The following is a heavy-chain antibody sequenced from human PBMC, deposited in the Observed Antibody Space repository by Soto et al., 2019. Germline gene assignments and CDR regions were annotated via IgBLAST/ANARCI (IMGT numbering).Heavy chain of an antibody. CDR1: GFTFSSYA. CDR3: ARDKDDFWSGLHASYYYYGMDV. CDR2: ISYDGSNK. J-gene: IGHJ6*02. V-gene: IGHV3-30-3*01. D-gene: IGHD3-3*01. Sequence: GGSLRLSCAASGFTFSSYAMHWVRQAPGKGLEWVAVISYDGSNKYYADSVKGRFTISRDNSKNTLYLQMNSLRAEDTAVYYCARDKDDFWSGLHASYYYYGMDVWGQGTTVTVSS.